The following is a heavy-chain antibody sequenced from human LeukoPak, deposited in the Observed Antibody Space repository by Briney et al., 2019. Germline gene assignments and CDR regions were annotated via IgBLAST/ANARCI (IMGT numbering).Heavy chain of an antibody. CDR3: ARGWEGIAADNWFDP. D-gene: IGHD6-13*01. V-gene: IGHV1-18*01. CDR1: GYTFTSYG. Sequence: ASVKVSCKASGYTFTSYGISWVRQAPGQGLEWMGWISAYNGNTNYAQKLQGRVTMTTDTSTSTAYMELRSLRSDDTAVYYCARGWEGIAADNWFDPWGQGTLVTVSS. J-gene: IGHJ5*02. CDR2: ISAYNGNT.